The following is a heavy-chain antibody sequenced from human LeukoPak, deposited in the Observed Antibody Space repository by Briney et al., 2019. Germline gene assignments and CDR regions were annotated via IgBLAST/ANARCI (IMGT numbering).Heavy chain of an antibody. V-gene: IGHV4-59*08. J-gene: IGHJ4*02. CDR3: ARPPFATPFDY. D-gene: IGHD2-15*01. CDR2: MYDTGHT. CDR1: GGSISGYY. Sequence: SETLSLTCSVSGGSISGYYWSWIRQPPGKGLQWIGYMYDTGHTMYNSTLKSRVTMSLDTSKNQFSLRLSSLTAADTAVYYCARPPFATPFDYWGPGTLVTVSS.